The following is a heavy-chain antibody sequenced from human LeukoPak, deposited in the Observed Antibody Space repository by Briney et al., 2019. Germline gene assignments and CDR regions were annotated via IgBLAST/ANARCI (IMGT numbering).Heavy chain of an antibody. CDR1: GGSISNYY. CDR3: ASSIPLPVVVTAMHQFDY. D-gene: IGHD2-21*02. CDR2: IYYSGST. J-gene: IGHJ4*02. V-gene: IGHV4-59*08. Sequence: NTSETLSLTCTVSGGSISNYYWGWIRQPPGKGLECIGNIYYSGSTNYNPSLKSPVTILVDTSKNQFSPKLSSVTAADTAVYYCASSIPLPVVVTAMHQFDYWGQGTLVTVSS.